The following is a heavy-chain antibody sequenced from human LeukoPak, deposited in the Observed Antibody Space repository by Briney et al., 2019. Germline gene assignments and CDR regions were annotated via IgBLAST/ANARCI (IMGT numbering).Heavy chain of an antibody. CDR3: ARDPGYVAHKFDY. Sequence: PGGSLRLSCAASGFTFSSYEMNWVRQAPGKGLEWVSYISSSGSTIYYADSVKGRFTISRDNAKNSLYLQMNSLRAEDTAVYYCARDPGYVAHKFDYWGQGTLVTVSS. J-gene: IGHJ4*02. CDR2: ISSSGSTI. D-gene: IGHD3-9*01. V-gene: IGHV3-48*03. CDR1: GFTFSSYE.